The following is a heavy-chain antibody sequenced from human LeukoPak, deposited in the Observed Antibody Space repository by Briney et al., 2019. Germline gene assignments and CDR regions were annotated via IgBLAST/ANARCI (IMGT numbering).Heavy chain of an antibody. V-gene: IGHV3-21*01. CDR2: ISSSSSYI. CDR3: ARSHYDILTGYYGGDAFDI. Sequence: GGSLRLSCAAYGFTFSSYSMNLVRQAPGKGLEWVSSISSSSSYIYYADSVKGRFTISRDNAKNSLYLQMNSLRAEDTAVYYCARSHYDILTGYYGGDAFDIWGQGTMVTVSS. D-gene: IGHD3-9*01. CDR1: GFTFSSYS. J-gene: IGHJ3*02.